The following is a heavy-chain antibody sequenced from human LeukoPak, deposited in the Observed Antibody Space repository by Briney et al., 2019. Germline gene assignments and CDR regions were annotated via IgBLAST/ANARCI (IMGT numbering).Heavy chain of an antibody. J-gene: IGHJ4*02. D-gene: IGHD4-17*01. V-gene: IGHV3-7*01. CDR3: ARSRGDYERGYFDY. Sequence: GGSLRLSCAASGFTFSDYWMNWVRQAPGKGLEWVANINQDGSAKYYADSVKGRFTFSRDNAKNSLYLQMNGLRVEDTAVYYCARSRGDYERGYFDYWGQGTLVTVSS. CDR2: INQDGSAK. CDR1: GFTFSDYW.